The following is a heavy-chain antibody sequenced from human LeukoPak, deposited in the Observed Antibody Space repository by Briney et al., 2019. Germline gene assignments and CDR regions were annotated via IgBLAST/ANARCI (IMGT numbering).Heavy chain of an antibody. CDR3: ARKLAVAGTGDYYYYMDV. CDR1: GYTFTGYY. Sequence: ASVKVSCKASGYTFTGYYMHWVRQAPGQGLEWMGWINPNSGGTNYAQKFQGRVTMTRDTSISTAYMELSRLRSDDTAVYYCARKLAVAGTGDYYYYMDVWGKGTTVTVSS. V-gene: IGHV1-2*02. CDR2: INPNSGGT. J-gene: IGHJ6*03. D-gene: IGHD6-19*01.